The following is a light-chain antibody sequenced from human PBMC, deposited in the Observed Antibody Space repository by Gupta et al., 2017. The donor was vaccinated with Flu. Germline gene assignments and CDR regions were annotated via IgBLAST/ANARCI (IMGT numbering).Light chain of an antibody. V-gene: IGLV2-14*01. CDR2: EVS. Sequence: GSGGEVGGDEYVGWDQEHAGKARKLMVYEVSKRSAGVANRFSGSKSGNTASLTISGLQAEDEADYYCSSDTSSNTLVFGGGTKLTVL. J-gene: IGLJ2*01. CDR3: SSDTSSNTLV. CDR1: GGEVGGDEY.